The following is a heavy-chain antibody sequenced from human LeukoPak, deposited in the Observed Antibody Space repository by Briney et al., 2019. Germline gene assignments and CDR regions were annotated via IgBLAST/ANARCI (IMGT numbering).Heavy chain of an antibody. J-gene: IGHJ4*01. Sequence: SETLSLTCAVYGGSFSGYYWSWIRQPPGKGLEWIGEINHSGSTNYNPSLKSRVTISVDTSKNQFSLKLKSVTAADAAVYYCARAVCCSDTSRRVPGLYSFDDWGLGTLVTVSS. D-gene: IGHD2-2*01. CDR1: GGSFSGYY. V-gene: IGHV4-34*01. CDR2: INHSGST. CDR3: ARAVCCSDTSRRVPGLYSFDD.